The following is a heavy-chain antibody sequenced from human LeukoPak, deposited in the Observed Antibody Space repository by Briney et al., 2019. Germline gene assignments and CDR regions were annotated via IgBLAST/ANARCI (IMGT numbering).Heavy chain of an antibody. CDR3: ANCRGSGWLFDY. D-gene: IGHD6-19*01. J-gene: IGHJ4*02. Sequence: GGSLRLSCAASGFTFSSYAMSWVRQAPGKGLEWVSGISGSGGSTYYADSVKGRFTISRDNSKNTLYLQMNSLRAEDTAVYYRANCRGSGWLFDYWGQGTLVTVSS. CDR2: ISGSGGST. V-gene: IGHV3-23*01. CDR1: GFTFSSYA.